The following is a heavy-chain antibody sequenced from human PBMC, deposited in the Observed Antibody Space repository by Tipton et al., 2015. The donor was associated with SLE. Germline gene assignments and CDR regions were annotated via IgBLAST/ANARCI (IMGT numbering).Heavy chain of an antibody. V-gene: IGHV3-9*01. CDR1: GFTFDDYA. J-gene: IGHJ4*02. CDR3: ASGGSWFDY. Sequence: SLRLSCAASGFTFDDYAMHWVRQAPGKGLEWVSGISWNSGSIGYADSVKGRFTISRDNAKNSLYLQMNSLRAGDTALYYCASGGSWFDYWGQGTLVTVSS. D-gene: IGHD6-13*01. CDR2: ISWNSGSI.